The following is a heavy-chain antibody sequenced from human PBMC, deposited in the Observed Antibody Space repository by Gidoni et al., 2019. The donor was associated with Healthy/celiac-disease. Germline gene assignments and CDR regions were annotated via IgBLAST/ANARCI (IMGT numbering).Heavy chain of an antibody. CDR2: IRSKANSYAT. J-gene: IGHJ6*02. CDR3: TRLNRVLGMDV. D-gene: IGHD6-6*01. V-gene: IGHV3-73*01. CDR1: GFTFSGSA. Sequence: EVQLVESGGGLVQPGGSLKLSCAASGFTFSGSAMHWVRQASGKGLEWVGRIRSKANSYATAYAASVKGRFTISRDDSKNTAYLQMNSLKTEDTAVYYCTRLNRVLGMDVWGQGTTVTVSS.